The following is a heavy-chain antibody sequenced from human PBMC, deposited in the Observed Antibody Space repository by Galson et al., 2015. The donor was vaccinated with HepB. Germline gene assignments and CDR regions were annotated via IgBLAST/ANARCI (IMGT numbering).Heavy chain of an antibody. J-gene: IGHJ4*02. CDR1: GYTFTSYG. CDR2: ISAYNGNT. V-gene: IGHV1-18*04. D-gene: IGHD6-13*01. CDR3: ARDAGSSWYKGVPTDY. Sequence: SVKVSCKASGYTFTSYGISWVRQAPGQGLEWMGWISAYNGNTNYAQKLQGRVTMTTDTSTSTAYMELRSLRSDDTAVYYCARDAGSSWYKGVPTDYWGQGTLVTVSS.